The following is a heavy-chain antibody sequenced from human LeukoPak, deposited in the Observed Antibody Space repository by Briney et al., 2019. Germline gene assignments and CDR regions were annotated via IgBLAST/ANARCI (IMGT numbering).Heavy chain of an antibody. CDR2: INWNGGST. D-gene: IGHD3-22*01. V-gene: IGHV3-20*04. CDR1: GFTFDDYG. CDR3: ARDNTYYDSSGYYY. Sequence: GGSLRLSCAASGFTFDDYGMSWVRQAPGKGLEWVSGINWNGGSTGYADSVKGRFTISRDNAKNSLYLRMNSLRAEDTALYYCARDNTYYDSSGYYYWGQGTLVTVSS. J-gene: IGHJ4*02.